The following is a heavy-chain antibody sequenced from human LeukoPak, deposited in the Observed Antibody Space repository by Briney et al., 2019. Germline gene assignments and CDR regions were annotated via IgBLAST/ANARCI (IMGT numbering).Heavy chain of an antibody. CDR1: GFTFSGYA. J-gene: IGHJ4*02. V-gene: IGHV3-23*01. Sequence: QPGGSLRLSCAASGFTFSGYAMTWVRQAPGKGLEWVSAISGSGNSTYYADSVKGRFTISRDNSKNTLYLQINSLRAEDTAVYYCAKVQTPYCSSTSCYNFDYWGQGTLVTVSS. D-gene: IGHD2-2*02. CDR3: AKVQTPYCSSTSCYNFDY. CDR2: ISGSGNST.